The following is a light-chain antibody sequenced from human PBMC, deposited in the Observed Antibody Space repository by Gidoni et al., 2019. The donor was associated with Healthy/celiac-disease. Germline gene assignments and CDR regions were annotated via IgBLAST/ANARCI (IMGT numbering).Light chain of an antibody. CDR2: GAS. Sequence: EIVMTQSPATLSVSPGERATLSCRASQSVTSNLAWYQQKPGQAPRLLIYGASTRATGIPARFSGSGSGTEFTLTISSLQSEDFAVYYCQQYNNWPWGTFXXXTKVKIK. CDR1: QSVTSN. J-gene: IGKJ1*01. V-gene: IGKV3-15*01. CDR3: QQYNNWPWGT.